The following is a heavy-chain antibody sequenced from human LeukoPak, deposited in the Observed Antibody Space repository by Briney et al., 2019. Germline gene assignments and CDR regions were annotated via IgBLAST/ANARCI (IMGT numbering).Heavy chain of an antibody. J-gene: IGHJ6*03. Sequence: VGSLRLSCAASGFTFSRYSMNWVRQAPGKGLKWVSSISSSSSYIYYADSVKGRFTISRDNAKNSLYLQMNSLRAEDTAVYYCARDENVLRFLERLSAGNYYMDAWDKGTTVTVSS. CDR2: ISSSSSYI. D-gene: IGHD3-3*01. V-gene: IGHV3-21*01. CDR1: GFTFSRYS. CDR3: ARDENVLRFLERLSAGNYYMDA.